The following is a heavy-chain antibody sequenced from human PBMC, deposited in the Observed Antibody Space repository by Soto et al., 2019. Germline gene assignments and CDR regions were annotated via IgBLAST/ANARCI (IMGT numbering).Heavy chain of an antibody. D-gene: IGHD3-22*01. CDR1: GGSISSGGYY. V-gene: IGHV4-31*03. CDR2: IYYSGST. CDR3: ARAPAYYYDSSGYAFDI. J-gene: IGHJ3*02. Sequence: SETLSLTCTVSGGSISSGGYYWSWIRQHPGKGLEWIGYIYYSGSTYYNPSLKSRVTISVDTSKNQFSLKLSSVTAADTAVYYCARAPAYYYDSSGYAFDIWGQGTMVTVSS.